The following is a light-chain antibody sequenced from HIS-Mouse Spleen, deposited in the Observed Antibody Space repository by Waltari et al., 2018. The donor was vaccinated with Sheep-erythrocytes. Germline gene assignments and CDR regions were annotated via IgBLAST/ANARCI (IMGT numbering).Light chain of an antibody. CDR1: QSVLYSSNNKNY. Sequence: DIVMTQSPDSRAVSLGERATIHCKSSQSVLYSSNNKNYLAWYQQKPGQPPKLLIYWASTRESGVSDRFSGSGSGTDFTLTISSLQAEDVAVYYCQQYYSTLTFGGGTKVEIK. V-gene: IGKV4-1*01. CDR3: QQYYSTLT. J-gene: IGKJ4*01. CDR2: WAS.